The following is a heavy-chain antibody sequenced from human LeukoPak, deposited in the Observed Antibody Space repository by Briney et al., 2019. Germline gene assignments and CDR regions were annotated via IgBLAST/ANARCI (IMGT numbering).Heavy chain of an antibody. Sequence: SETLSLTCTVSAGSISSYYWSWIRQPPGKGLEWIGYIPYSGSTNYNPSLKSRVTISLDTSMNQFSLKLSSVTAADTAVYYCAWGLSGLPIFDYWGQGTLVTVSS. D-gene: IGHD3-22*01. CDR2: IPYSGST. V-gene: IGHV4-59*01. CDR1: AGSISSYY. J-gene: IGHJ4*02. CDR3: AWGLSGLPIFDY.